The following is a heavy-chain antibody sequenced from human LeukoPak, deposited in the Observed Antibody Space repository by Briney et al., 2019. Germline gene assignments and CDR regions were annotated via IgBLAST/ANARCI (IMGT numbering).Heavy chain of an antibody. CDR2: INWNGGST. CDR1: GFTFDDYG. CDR3: ARESSSGSWYYFDY. J-gene: IGHJ4*02. V-gene: IGHV3-20*04. Sequence: PGGSLRLSCAASGFTFDDYGMSWVRQAPGKGLEWVSGINWNGGSTGYADPVKGRFTISRDNAKNSLYLQMNSLRAEDTALYYCARESSSGSWYYFDYWGQGTLVTVSS. D-gene: IGHD6-19*01.